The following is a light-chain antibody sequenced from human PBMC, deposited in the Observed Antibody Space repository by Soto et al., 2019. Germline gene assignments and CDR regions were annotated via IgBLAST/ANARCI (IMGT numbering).Light chain of an antibody. CDR3: QQYGSRMDT. CDR1: QSVSSSY. V-gene: IGKV3-20*01. J-gene: IGKJ2*01. CDR2: GAS. Sequence: EIVLTQSPGTLSLSPGERATLSCRASQSVSSSYLAWYQQKPGQAPRLLIYGASSRATGIPDRFSGSGSGTDFTLTISRLEPEDFAVYYCQQYGSRMDTFGQGTKLEIK.